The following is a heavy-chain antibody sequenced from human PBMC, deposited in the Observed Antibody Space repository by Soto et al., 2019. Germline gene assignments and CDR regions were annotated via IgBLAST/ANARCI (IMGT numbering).Heavy chain of an antibody. Sequence: SETLSLTGTGSGGSVSSGSYYCSWIRQPPGKGLEWIGYIYYSGSTNYNPSLKSRVTISVDTSKNQFSLKLSSVTAADTAVYYCARDRGYGSGSYQSYYYYYYGMDVWGQGTTVTVSS. CDR1: GGSVSSGSYY. D-gene: IGHD3-10*01. CDR2: IYYSGST. J-gene: IGHJ6*02. CDR3: ARDRGYGSGSYQSYYYYYYGMDV. V-gene: IGHV4-61*01.